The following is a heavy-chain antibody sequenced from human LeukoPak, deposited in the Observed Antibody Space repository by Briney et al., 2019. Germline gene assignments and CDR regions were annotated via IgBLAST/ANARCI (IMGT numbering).Heavy chain of an antibody. CDR2: INPSGGST. Sequence: ASVKVSCKASGYTFTSYYMHWVRQAPGQGLEWMGLINPSGGSTSYAQKFQGRVTMTRDTSTSTVYMELSSLRSEDTAVYYCARGGGAQYYYGSGSLLGDTMKLDYWGQGTLVTVSS. D-gene: IGHD3-10*01. V-gene: IGHV1-46*01. CDR1: GYTFTSYY. J-gene: IGHJ4*02. CDR3: ARGGGAQYYYGSGSLLGDTMKLDY.